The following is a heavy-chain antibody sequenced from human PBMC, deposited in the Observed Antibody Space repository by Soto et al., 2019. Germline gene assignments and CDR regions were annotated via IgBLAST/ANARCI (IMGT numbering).Heavy chain of an antibody. J-gene: IGHJ4*02. CDR2: IYHSGSI. CDR3: ARVPVY. CDR1: GGSISSGGYS. V-gene: IGHV4-30-2*01. Sequence: QLQLQESGSGLVKPSQTLSLTCAVSGGSISSGGYSWSWIRQPPGKGLEGIGYIYHSGSIYYNPSLKSGVSISVDRYKNQSSLKQSSVTAADTAVYYCARVPVYWGQGTMVSVCS.